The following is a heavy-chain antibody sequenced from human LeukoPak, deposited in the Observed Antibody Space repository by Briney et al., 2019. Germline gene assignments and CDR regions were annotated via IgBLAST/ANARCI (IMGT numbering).Heavy chain of an antibody. Sequence: GASVKDTCMACGYILPNHAFHWLRQAPGKRLDWMGWSSAGNGDTKTAQEFQGRVTITRDTSATTAYMELSSLRSEDMAVYYCARGVDYGMDVWGQGTTVTVSS. CDR3: ARGVDYGMDV. CDR2: SSAGNGDT. CDR1: GYILPNHA. D-gene: IGHD3-3*01. V-gene: IGHV1-3*02. J-gene: IGHJ6*02.